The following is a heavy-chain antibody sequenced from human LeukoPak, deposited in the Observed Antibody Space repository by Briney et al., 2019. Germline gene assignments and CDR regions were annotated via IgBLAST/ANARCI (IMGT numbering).Heavy chain of an antibody. CDR2: ISAGGGGS. CDR1: GFILSNYA. Sequence: PGGSLRLSCAASGFILSNYAMSWVRQAPGKGLEWVSSISAGGGGSYYADSVKGRFTISRDNSKNTLYLQMNSLRAEDTAVYYCAKEAVRKFDFDYWGQGTLVTVSS. V-gene: IGHV3-23*01. D-gene: IGHD1-14*01. J-gene: IGHJ4*02. CDR3: AKEAVRKFDFDY.